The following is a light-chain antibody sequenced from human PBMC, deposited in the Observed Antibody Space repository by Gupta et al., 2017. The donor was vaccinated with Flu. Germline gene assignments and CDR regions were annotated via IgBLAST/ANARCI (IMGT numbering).Light chain of an antibody. J-gene: IGKJ1*01. CDR3: QQHYKSALLT. Sequence: EAVLTHSPATLSLSPGDRDTLSCRASQSFKWYLVWYKQKPGQPPMLLIYDASNSYTGKPARFSGSGSGKDLTLTISSRVPEDFACYYCQQHYKSALLTFGPGTQVE. CDR2: DAS. CDR1: QSFKWY. V-gene: IGKV3-11*01.